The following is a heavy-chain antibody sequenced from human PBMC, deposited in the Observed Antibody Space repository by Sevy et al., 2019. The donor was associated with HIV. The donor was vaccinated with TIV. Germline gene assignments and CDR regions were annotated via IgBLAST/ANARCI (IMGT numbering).Heavy chain of an antibody. V-gene: IGHV4-34*01. Sequence: SETLSLTCAVYGGSFSGYYWSWIRQPPGKGLECIGEINHSGSTNYNPSLKSRVTISVDTSKNQFSLKLSSVTAADTAVYYCARGYCSSTSCYSGVAWFDPWGQGTLVTVSS. D-gene: IGHD2-2*01. CDR3: ARGYCSSTSCYSGVAWFDP. CDR1: GGSFSGYY. CDR2: INHSGST. J-gene: IGHJ5*02.